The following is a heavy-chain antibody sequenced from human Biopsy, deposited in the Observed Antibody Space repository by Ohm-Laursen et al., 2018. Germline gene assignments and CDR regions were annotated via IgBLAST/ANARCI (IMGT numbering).Heavy chain of an antibody. CDR2: VYNGGIT. J-gene: IGHJ4*02. D-gene: IGHD3-22*01. CDR3: ARDTKWLASGPIDY. V-gene: IGHV4-59*01. CDR1: GGSIISYY. Sequence: SDTLSLTCCVSGGSIISYYWTWIRQPPGKGLEWIGHVYNGGITNYNPSLKSRVTISKDTSKNQSSLQVNSVTAADTAVYYCARDTKWLASGPIDYWGQGALVTVSS.